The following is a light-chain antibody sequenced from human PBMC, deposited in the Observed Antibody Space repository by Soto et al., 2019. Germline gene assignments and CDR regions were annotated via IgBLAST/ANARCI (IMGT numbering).Light chain of an antibody. CDR3: QQYNRYSLT. CDR1: QSISSW. CDR2: DAS. J-gene: IGKJ4*01. Sequence: DIQMTQSPSTLSASVGDRVTITCRASQSISSWLAWYQQKPGKAPKLLIYDASSLESGVPSRFSGSGSDTEVTLTINNLQPDDFATYHCQQYNRYSLTFGGGTKLEIK. V-gene: IGKV1-5*01.